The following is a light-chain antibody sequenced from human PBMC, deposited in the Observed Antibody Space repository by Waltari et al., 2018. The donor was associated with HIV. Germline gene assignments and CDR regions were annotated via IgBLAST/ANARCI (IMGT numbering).Light chain of an antibody. Sequence: QSVLTQPPSASGSPGQSVTISCTGPSSDVGGYKYVSWYQQHPGKAPKLMIYEVSKRPSGVPDRFSGSKSGNTASLTVSGLQAEDEADYYCSSYAGSNNVVFGGGTKLTVL. CDR1: SSDVGGYKY. CDR2: EVS. CDR3: SSYAGSNNVV. V-gene: IGLV2-8*01. J-gene: IGLJ2*01.